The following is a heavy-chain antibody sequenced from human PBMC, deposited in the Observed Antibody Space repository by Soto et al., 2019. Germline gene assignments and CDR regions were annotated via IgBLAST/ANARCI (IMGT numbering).Heavy chain of an antibody. D-gene: IGHD1-26*01. CDR1: GFTVSSNY. CDR3: ARDFVVGGPTINYYYGMDV. V-gene: IGHV3-66*01. Sequence: GGSLRLSCAASGFTVSSNYMSWVRQAPGKGLEWISIIYSAGNTYYADSVKGRFTISRDNSKNTLYLQMNSLGAEDAAVYYCARDFVVGGPTINYYYGMDVWGQGTTVTVS. J-gene: IGHJ6*02. CDR2: IYSAGNT.